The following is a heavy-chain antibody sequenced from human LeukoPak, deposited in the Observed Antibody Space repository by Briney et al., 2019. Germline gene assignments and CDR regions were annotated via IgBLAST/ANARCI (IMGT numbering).Heavy chain of an antibody. V-gene: IGHV4-39*02. CDR1: GGSISSSSYY. CDR3: ARDPGAAAGTSGWFDP. CDR2: IYYSGST. Sequence: SETLSLTCTVSGGSISSSSYYWGWIRQPPGKGLEWIGSIYYSGSTYYNPSLKSRVTISVDTSKDQFSLKLSSVTAADTAVYYCARDPGAAAGTSGWFDPWGQGTLVTVSS. J-gene: IGHJ5*02. D-gene: IGHD6-13*01.